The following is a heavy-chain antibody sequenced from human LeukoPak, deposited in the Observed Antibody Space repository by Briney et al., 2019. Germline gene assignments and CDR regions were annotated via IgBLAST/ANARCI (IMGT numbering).Heavy chain of an antibody. CDR1: GYTFTGYY. V-gene: IGHV1-2*02. J-gene: IGHJ4*02. CDR2: INPNSGGT. D-gene: IGHD3-22*01. CDR3: AREGQYYYDSSLDY. Sequence: ASVKVSCKASGYTFTGYYMHWVRQAPGQGLEWMGWINPNSGGTNYAQKFQGRVTMTMDRSISTAYMELSRLRSDDTAVYYCAREGQYYYDSSLDYWGQGTLVTVSS.